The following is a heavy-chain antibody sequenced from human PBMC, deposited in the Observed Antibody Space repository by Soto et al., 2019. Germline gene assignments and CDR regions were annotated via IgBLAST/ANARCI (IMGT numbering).Heavy chain of an antibody. V-gene: IGHV1-69*13. J-gene: IGHJ3*02. Sequence: SVKVPCKASGGTFSSYAISWVRQAPGQGLEWMGGIIPIFGTANYAQKFQGRVTITADESTSTAYMELSSLRSEDTAVYYCARESSVAEAWVHAFDIWGQGTMVTVSS. CDR2: IIPIFGTA. CDR3: ARESSVAEAWVHAFDI. D-gene: IGHD6-19*01. CDR1: GGTFSSYA.